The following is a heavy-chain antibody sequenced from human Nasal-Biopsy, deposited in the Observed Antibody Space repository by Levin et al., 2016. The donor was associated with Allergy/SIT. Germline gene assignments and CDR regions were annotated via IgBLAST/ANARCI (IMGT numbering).Heavy chain of an antibody. Sequence: SVKVSCKASGWTFTYPYLHWLRQTPGQAPEWLGWISPFNGNTKYAQALRGRVTFTRDESRLQTTFMELTSLRSEDSGTYYCARSSLESSRDSHFDSWGQGTLVTVSS. CDR3: ARSSLESSRDSHFDS. D-gene: IGHD2-21*02. CDR2: ISPFNGNT. CDR1: GWTFTYPY. V-gene: IGHV1-45*02. J-gene: IGHJ4*02.